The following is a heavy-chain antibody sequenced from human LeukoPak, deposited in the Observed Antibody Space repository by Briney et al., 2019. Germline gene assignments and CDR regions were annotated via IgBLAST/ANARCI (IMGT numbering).Heavy chain of an antibody. V-gene: IGHV3-33*06. CDR1: GFTFSSYG. J-gene: IGHJ4*02. CDR3: AKGSHYVDY. Sequence: GRSLRLSCAASGFTFSSYGMHWVRQAPGKGLEWVAVIWYDGSNKYYADSVKGRFTISRDNSKNTLYLQMNSLGAEDTAVYYCAKGSHYVDYWGQGTLVTVSS. CDR2: IWYDGSNK.